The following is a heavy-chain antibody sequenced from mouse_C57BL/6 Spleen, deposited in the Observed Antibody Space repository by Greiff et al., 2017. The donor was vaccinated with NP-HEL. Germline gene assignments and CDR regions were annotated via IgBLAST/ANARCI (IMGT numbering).Heavy chain of an antibody. V-gene: IGHV7-3*01. D-gene: IGHD2-2*01. CDR3: ARSPYGYDEAMDY. CDR2: IRNKANGYTT. J-gene: IGHJ4*01. Sequence: EVQLVESGGGLVQPGGSLSLSCAASGFTFTDYYMSWVRQPPGKALEWLGFIRNKANGYTTEYSASVKGRFTISRDNSQSILYLQMNALRAEDSATYYCARSPYGYDEAMDYWGQGTSVTVSS. CDR1: GFTFTDYY.